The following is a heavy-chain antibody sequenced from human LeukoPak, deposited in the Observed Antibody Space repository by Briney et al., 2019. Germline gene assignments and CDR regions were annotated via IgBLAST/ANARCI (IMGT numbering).Heavy chain of an antibody. CDR1: DYTFTSYG. Sequence: ASVMVSCKAYDYTFTSYGISCVRQDPGQGLEWMGWISAYNGNTNYAQKLQGRVTMTTDTSTSTAYMELRSLRSDDTAVYYCARVVERRDYYDSSGYFDYWGQGTLVTVSS. J-gene: IGHJ4*02. CDR3: ARVVERRDYYDSSGYFDY. D-gene: IGHD3-22*01. CDR2: ISAYNGNT. V-gene: IGHV1-18*01.